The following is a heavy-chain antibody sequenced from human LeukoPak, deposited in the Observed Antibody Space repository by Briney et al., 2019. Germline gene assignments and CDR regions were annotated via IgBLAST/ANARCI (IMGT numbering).Heavy chain of an antibody. J-gene: IGHJ6*03. D-gene: IGHD2-2*01. CDR1: GVSISSYY. CDR2: INTSGST. Sequence: SETLSLTCTVSGVSISSYYWSWIRQPAGKGLEWIGRINTSGSTNYNPSLKSRVTISVDTSKNQFSLKLSSVTAADTAVYYCARVLPAARGGYYYYYMDVWGKGTTVTVSS. CDR3: ARVLPAARGGYYYYYMDV. V-gene: IGHV4-4*07.